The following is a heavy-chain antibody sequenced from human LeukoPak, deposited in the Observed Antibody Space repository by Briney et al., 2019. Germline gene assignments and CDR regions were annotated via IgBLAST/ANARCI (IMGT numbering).Heavy chain of an antibody. J-gene: IGHJ4*02. D-gene: IGHD6-19*01. CDR3: ASSSSGWYKFDY. CDR1: VFTSTISA. CDR2: ITARGDRT. Sequence: ARGSLRHSSAHPVFTSTISAMSWGRHTPQRGLEWVSAITARGDRTFYAGSPKGRLTLSRDNSKNTLYLQMNSLRAEDTAVYYCASSSSGWYKFDYWGEGTLVTVSS. V-gene: IGHV3-23*01.